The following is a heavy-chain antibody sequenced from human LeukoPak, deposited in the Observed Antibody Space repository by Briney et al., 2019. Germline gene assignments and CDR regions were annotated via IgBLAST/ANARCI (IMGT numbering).Heavy chain of an antibody. D-gene: IGHD2-2*02. CDR2: INPNSGGA. V-gene: IGHV1-2*02. CDR3: ARGWGYTGHFDY. J-gene: IGHJ4*02. CDR1: GYTFTGYY. Sequence: ASVKVSCKASGYTFTGYYMHWVRQAPGQGLEWMGWINPNSGGANYAQKFQGRVTMTRDTSISTAYMELSRLRSDDTAVYYCARGWGYTGHFDYWGQGTLVTVSS.